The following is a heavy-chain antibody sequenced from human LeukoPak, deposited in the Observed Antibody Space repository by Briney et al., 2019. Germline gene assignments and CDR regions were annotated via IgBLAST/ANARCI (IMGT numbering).Heavy chain of an antibody. V-gene: IGHV3-23*01. CDR2: VTRGGGST. D-gene: IGHD2-2*01. J-gene: IGHJ4*02. Sequence: GGSLRLSCAASGFTFSSYAMSWVRQAPGKGLEWVSTVTRGGGSTYYADSVKGRFTISRDNSKDTLYLQMNSLRIEDSAVFYCTRDHPDCRGTSCLLFDSWGQGTLVTVSS. CDR3: TRDHPDCRGTSCLLFDS. CDR1: GFTFSSYA.